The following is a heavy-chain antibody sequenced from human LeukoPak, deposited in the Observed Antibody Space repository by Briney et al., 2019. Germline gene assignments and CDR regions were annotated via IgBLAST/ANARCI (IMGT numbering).Heavy chain of an antibody. J-gene: IGHJ4*02. Sequence: PGGSLRLSCAASGFTFSSYWMSWVRQAPGKGLEWVANIKEDGSEKYYVDSVKGRFTISRDNAKNSLYLQMNSLRAEDTAVYYCARDVHERYSSSSEYYFDYWGQGTLVTVSS. D-gene: IGHD6-13*01. CDR3: ARDVHERYSSSSEYYFDY. V-gene: IGHV3-7*03. CDR2: IKEDGSEK. CDR1: GFTFSSYW.